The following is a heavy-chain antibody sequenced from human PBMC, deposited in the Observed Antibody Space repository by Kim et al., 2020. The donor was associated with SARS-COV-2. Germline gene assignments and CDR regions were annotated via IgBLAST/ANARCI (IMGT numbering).Heavy chain of an antibody. J-gene: IGHJ4*02. CDR3: ARDSSGWSRDY. D-gene: IGHD6-19*01. Sequence: GGSLRLFCAASGFTLSSYSMSWVRQAPGKGLEWVSTLSSDGQYIVYTDSVKGRFTISRDSAKNSLFLQMNGLRAEDTALYYCARDSSGWSRDYWGQGTLV. V-gene: IGHV3-21*01. CDR2: LSSDGQYI. CDR1: GFTLSSYS.